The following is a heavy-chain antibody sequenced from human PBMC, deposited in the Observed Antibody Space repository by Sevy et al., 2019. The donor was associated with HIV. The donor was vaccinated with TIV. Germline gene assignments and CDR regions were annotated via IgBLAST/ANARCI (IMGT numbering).Heavy chain of an antibody. CDR1: GFISSGST. J-gene: IGHJ6*03. CDR3: TRGGEDYYMDV. Sequence: GSLRLSCAASGFISSGSTMHWVRQASGKGLEWVGRISTRATNYATVYAASVKGRFTISRDDSKNTAYLQMNSLKTEDTAVYYCTRGGEDYYMDVWGKGTTVTVSS. D-gene: IGHD2-15*01. V-gene: IGHV3-73*01. CDR2: ISTRATNYAT.